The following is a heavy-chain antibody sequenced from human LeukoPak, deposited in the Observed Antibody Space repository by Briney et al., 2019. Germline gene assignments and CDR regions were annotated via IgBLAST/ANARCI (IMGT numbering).Heavy chain of an antibody. CDR2: ISSSGSTI. J-gene: IGHJ4*02. V-gene: IGHV3-11*01. CDR3: ARSVRGFDY. CDR1: GGSISTYY. Sequence: LSLTCTVSGGSISTYYWNWIRQAPGKGLEWVSYISSSGSTIYYADSVKGRFTISRDNAKNSLYLQMNSLRAEDTAVYYCARSVRGFDYWGQGTLVTVSS. D-gene: IGHD3-10*01.